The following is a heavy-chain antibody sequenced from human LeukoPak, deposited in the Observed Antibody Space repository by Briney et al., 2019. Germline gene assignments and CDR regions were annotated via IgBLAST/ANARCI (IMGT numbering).Heavy chain of an antibody. V-gene: IGHV3-53*01. Sequence: GGSLRLSCEASGFTVSSTHMVWVRQAPGKGLEWVSVTFTGGNSYYAGSVQGRFIISRDMSKNTLYLQMNNLRAEDSALYYCARGGRGSAAVVAPRSFDIWGQGTMVTVSS. CDR3: ARGGRGSAAVVAPRSFDI. CDR2: TFTGGNS. J-gene: IGHJ3*02. CDR1: GFTVSSTH. D-gene: IGHD3-22*01.